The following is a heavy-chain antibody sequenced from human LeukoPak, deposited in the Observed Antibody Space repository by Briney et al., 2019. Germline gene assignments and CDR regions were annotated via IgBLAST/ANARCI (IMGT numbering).Heavy chain of an antibody. CDR2: MYLSGTT. CDR1: GDSINSLDL. CDR3: AGLVGRYSSGLYYYYFDY. D-gene: IGHD3-22*01. Sequence: SETLSLTCTVSGDSINSLDLWSWVRQPPGKGLEWIGEMYLSGTTHSNPSVKSRVAISIDKSKNQLFLNLSSVTAADTAVYYCAGLVGRYSSGLYYYYFDYWGQGTLVTVSS. V-gene: IGHV4-4*02. J-gene: IGHJ4*02.